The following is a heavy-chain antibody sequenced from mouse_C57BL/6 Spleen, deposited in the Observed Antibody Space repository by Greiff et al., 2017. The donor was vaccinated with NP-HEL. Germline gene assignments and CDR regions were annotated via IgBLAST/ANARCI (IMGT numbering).Heavy chain of an antibody. V-gene: IGHV5-12*01. Sequence: EVQLQESGGGLVQPGGSLKLSCAASGFTFSDYYMYWVRQTPEKRLEWVAYISNGGGSTYYPDTVKGRFTISRDNAKNTLYLQMSRLKSEDTAMYYCAANSFAYWGQGTLVTVSA. CDR3: AANSFAY. J-gene: IGHJ3*01. CDR2: ISNGGGST. CDR1: GFTFSDYY.